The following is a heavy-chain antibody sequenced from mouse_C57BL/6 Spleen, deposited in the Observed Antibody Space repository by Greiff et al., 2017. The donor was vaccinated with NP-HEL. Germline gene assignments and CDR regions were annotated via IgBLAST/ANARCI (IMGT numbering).Heavy chain of an antibody. V-gene: IGHV1-64*01. CDR1: GYTFTSYW. J-gene: IGHJ2*01. Sequence: VQLQQPGAELVKPGASVKLSCKASGYTFTSYWMHWVKQRPGQGLEWIGMIHPNSGSTNYNEKFTSKTTLTVDKSSSTSYMQLSGLTSEDSGVYYCARVIATVVGYWGKGTTLTVSS. CDR3: ARVIATVVGY. D-gene: IGHD1-1*01. CDR2: IHPNSGST.